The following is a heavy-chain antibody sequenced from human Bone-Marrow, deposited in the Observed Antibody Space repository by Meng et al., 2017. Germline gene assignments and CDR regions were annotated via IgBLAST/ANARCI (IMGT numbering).Heavy chain of an antibody. Sequence: GESLKISCAASGFTFSNYEMNWVRQAPGKGLEWVSYISSSGSTEYYADSVKGRFTISRDNAKTSLYLQMNSLRAEDTAVYYCARETVYGDYPYYYYYYGMDVWGQGTTVT. V-gene: IGHV3-48*03. CDR3: ARETVYGDYPYYYYYYGMDV. CDR1: GFTFSNYE. CDR2: ISSSGSTE. D-gene: IGHD4-17*01. J-gene: IGHJ6*01.